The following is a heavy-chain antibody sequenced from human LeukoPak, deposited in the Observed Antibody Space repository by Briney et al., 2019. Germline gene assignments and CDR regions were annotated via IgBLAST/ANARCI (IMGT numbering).Heavy chain of an antibody. V-gene: IGHV3-30*02. CDR2: IRYDGSNK. J-gene: IGHJ3*02. D-gene: IGHD3-16*01. CDR1: GFTFSSYG. CDR3: ARDHGGAFDI. Sequence: GGSLRLSCGASGFTFSSYGMHWVRQAPGKGLEWVAFIRYDGSNKYYADSVKGRFTISRDNSKNTLYLQMNSLRADDTAVYYCARDHGGAFDIWGQGTMVTVSS.